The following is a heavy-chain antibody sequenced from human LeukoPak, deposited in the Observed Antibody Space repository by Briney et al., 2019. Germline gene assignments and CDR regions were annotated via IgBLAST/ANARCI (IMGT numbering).Heavy chain of an antibody. J-gene: IGHJ4*02. D-gene: IGHD3-22*01. Sequence: ASVKVPCKASGYTFTSYGISWVRQAPGQGLEWMGWISAYNGNTNYAQKLQGRVTMTTDTSTSTAYMELRGLRSDDTAVYYCASTPMYYYDSSGYYYMAYWGQGTLVTVSS. CDR1: GYTFTSYG. V-gene: IGHV1-18*01. CDR2: ISAYNGNT. CDR3: ASTPMYYYDSSGYYYMAY.